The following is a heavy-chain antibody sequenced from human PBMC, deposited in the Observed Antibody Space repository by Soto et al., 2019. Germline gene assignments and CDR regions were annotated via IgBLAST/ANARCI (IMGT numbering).Heavy chain of an antibody. Sequence: GGSLRLSCSASGFTFSSYAMSWVRQAPGKGLEWVSAISGSGGSTYYADSVKGRFTISRDNSKNTLYLQMNSLRAEDTAVYYCAKVRASSGWSPRWAFDIWGQGTMVTVSS. D-gene: IGHD6-19*01. CDR1: GFTFSSYA. CDR2: ISGSGGST. J-gene: IGHJ3*02. V-gene: IGHV3-23*01. CDR3: AKVRASSGWSPRWAFDI.